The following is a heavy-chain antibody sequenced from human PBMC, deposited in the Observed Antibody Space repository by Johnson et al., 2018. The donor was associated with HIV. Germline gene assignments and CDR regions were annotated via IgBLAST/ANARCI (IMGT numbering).Heavy chain of an antibody. CDR1: GFTFSSYA. CDR3: ARDQAGTTDDAFDI. Sequence: QVQLVESGGGVVQPGRSLRLSCAASGFTFSSYAMHWVRQAPGKGLEWVAVISYDGSNKYYADSVKGRFTISRDNSKNTLYLQMNGLRAEDTAVYYCARDQAGTTDDAFDIWGQGTMVTVSS. D-gene: IGHD1-7*01. CDR2: ISYDGSNK. J-gene: IGHJ3*02. V-gene: IGHV3-30*04.